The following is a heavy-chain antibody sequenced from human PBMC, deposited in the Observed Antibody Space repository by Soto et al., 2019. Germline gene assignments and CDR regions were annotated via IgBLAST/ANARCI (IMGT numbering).Heavy chain of an antibody. V-gene: IGHV4-31*03. CDR2: IYYSGTT. J-gene: IGHJ6*02. CDR3: ARADIFNYFYGMDV. D-gene: IGHD2-21*01. Sequence: QVQLQESGPGLLKPSQTLSLTCTVSGGCISNGGYYWNWIRQQPGKGLEWIGSIYYSGTTIYNPSLKSRLTMSVGTSKRQFSLKLSSVTAADAAVYYCARADIFNYFYGMDVWGQGTTVTVSS. CDR1: GGCISNGGYY.